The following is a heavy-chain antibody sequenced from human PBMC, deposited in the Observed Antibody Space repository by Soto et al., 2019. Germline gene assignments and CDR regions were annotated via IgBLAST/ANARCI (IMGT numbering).Heavy chain of an antibody. CDR1: GFTFSSYA. J-gene: IGHJ4*02. CDR2: ISYDGSNK. V-gene: IGHV3-30-3*01. D-gene: IGHD2-8*02. Sequence: QVQLVESGGGVVQPGRSLRLSCAASGFTFSSYAMHWVRQAPGKGLEWVAVISYDGSNKYYADSVKGRFTISRDNSKNTLYLQMNSRRPEDTAVYYCARVEAGGLDYWGQGTLVAVSS. CDR3: ARVEAGGLDY.